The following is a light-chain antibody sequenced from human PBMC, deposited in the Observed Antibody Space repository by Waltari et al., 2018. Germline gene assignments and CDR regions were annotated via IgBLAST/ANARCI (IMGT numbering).Light chain of an antibody. V-gene: IGKV1-5*03. CDR1: QSISNW. CDR3: QQYNSYSLLT. J-gene: IGKJ4*01. Sequence: DIQMTQSPSTLSASVGYRVTITCRASQSISNWLDWYQQKPGKAPKLLIYKASTLESGVPSRFSGSGSGTEFTLTISSLQPDDFATYYCQQYNSYSLLTFGGGTKVEIK. CDR2: KAS.